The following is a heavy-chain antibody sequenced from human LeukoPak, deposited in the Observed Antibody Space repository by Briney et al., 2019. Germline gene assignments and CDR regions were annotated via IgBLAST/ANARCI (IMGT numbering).Heavy chain of an antibody. Sequence: SETLSLTCTVSGGSISSSSYYWGWIRQPPGKGLEWIGSIHYSGSTYYNPSLKSRVTISVDTSKNQFSLKLSSVTAADTAVYYCARGITMVRGVPDYWGQGTLVTVSS. CDR2: IHYSGST. D-gene: IGHD3-10*01. CDR3: ARGITMVRGVPDY. CDR1: GGSISSSSYY. V-gene: IGHV4-39*07. J-gene: IGHJ4*02.